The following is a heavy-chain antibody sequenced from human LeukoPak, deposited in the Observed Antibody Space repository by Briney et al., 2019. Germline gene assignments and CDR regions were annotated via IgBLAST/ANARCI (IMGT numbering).Heavy chain of an antibody. CDR1: GFTFDDNT. J-gene: IGHJ6*03. CDR2: ISYDGSNK. CDR3: ARGVVVVPAAKPLYMDV. D-gene: IGHD2-2*02. Sequence: PGGSLRLSCAASGFTFDDNTMHWVRQAPGKGLEWVAVISYDGSNKYYADSVKGRFTISRDNSKNTLYLQMNSLRAEDTAVYYCARGVVVVPAAKPLYMDVWGKGTTVTVSS. V-gene: IGHV3-30-3*01.